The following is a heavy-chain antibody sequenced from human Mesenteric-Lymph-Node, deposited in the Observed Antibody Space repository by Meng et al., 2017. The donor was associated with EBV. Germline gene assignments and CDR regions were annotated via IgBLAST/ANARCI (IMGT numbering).Heavy chain of an antibody. D-gene: IGHD3-10*01. V-gene: IGHV4-34*01. CDR3: ARFGAILRGFDY. Sequence: QWQLRQLGAGLLKLSETVSLTGAVYGGSFSGYYWSGIRKPPGKGLEWIGEINHSGSTNYNPSLKSRVTISVDTSKNQFSLKLSSVTAADTAVYYCARFGAILRGFDYWGQGTLVTVSS. CDR2: INHSGST. J-gene: IGHJ4*02. CDR1: GGSFSGYY.